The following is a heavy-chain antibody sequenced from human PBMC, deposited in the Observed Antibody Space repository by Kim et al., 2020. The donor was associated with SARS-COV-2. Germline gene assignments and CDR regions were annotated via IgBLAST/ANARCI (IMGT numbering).Heavy chain of an antibody. Sequence: ASVKVSCKASGYTFTTYAFHWVRQAPGQRLEWMGWIDADNGNTKYSQKFQGRVTITRDTSASTAYMELSNLRSEDTAVYYCARNEDYWGQGTLVTVSS. CDR1: GYTFTTYA. CDR2: IDADNGNT. V-gene: IGHV1-3*01. CDR3: ARNEDY. J-gene: IGHJ4*02.